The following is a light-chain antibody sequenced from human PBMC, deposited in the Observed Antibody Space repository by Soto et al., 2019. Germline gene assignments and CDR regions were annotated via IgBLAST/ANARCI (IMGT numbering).Light chain of an antibody. CDR3: AGWDDSLRGVV. V-gene: IGLV1-47*02. Sequence: SVLTQPPSASGTPGQRVTISCSGSSSNIGTNSVYWYQQLPGTAPKLLVYSNTQRPSGVPNRFSGSKSGTSASLAISGLRSEDEAHYYCAGWDDSLRGVVFGGGTKVTV. CDR1: SSNIGTNS. CDR2: SNT. J-gene: IGLJ2*01.